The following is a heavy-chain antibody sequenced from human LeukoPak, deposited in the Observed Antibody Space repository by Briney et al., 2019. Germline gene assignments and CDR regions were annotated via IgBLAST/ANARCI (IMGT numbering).Heavy chain of an antibody. CDR3: ARDLDDPTYYYDSSGYTSHYFDY. CDR1: GFTFSSYW. Sequence: GGSLRLSCAASGFTFSSYWMSWVRQAPGKGLEWVANIKQDGSEKYYVDSVKGRFTISRDNAKNSLYLQMNSLRAEDTAVYYCARDLDDPTYYYDSSGYTSHYFDYWGQGTLVTVSS. CDR2: IKQDGSEK. V-gene: IGHV3-7*01. D-gene: IGHD3-22*01. J-gene: IGHJ4*02.